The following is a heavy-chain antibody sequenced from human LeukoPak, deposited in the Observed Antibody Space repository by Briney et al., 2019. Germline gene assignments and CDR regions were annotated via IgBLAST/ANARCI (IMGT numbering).Heavy chain of an antibody. CDR1: GLTFSDAW. V-gene: IGHV3-15*07. J-gene: IGHJ4*02. D-gene: IGHD3-10*01. Sequence: GGSLRLSCTGAGLTFSDAWMNWVRQAPGKGLEWVGRIKRKSDGGTTDYAAPVKGRFSMSRDDSINTVYLQMKSLKTEDTAVYYCTTPGIDYSYCWGQGTLVTVSS. CDR2: IKRKSDGGTT. CDR3: TTPGIDYSYC.